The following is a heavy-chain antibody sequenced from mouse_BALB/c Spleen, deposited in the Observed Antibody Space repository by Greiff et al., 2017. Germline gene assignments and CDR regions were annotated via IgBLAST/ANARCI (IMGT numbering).Heavy chain of an antibody. CDR2: ISSGSSTI. D-gene: IGHD2-3*01. CDR1: GFTFSSFG. J-gene: IGHJ4*01. V-gene: IGHV5-17*02. Sequence: EVQGVESGGGLVQPGGSRKLSCAASGFTFSSFGMHWVRQAPEKGLEWVAYISSGSSTIYYADTVKGRFTISRDNPKNTLFLQMTSLRSEDTAMYYCARGWYAMDYWGQGTSVTVSS. CDR3: ARGWYAMDY.